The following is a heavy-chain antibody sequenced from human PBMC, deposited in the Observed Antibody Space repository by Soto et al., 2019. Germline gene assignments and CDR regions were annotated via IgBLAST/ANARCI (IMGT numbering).Heavy chain of an antibody. CDR3: ARAYGPGIQFSWFDP. CDR1: GGSMRGHY. V-gene: IGHV4-59*11. J-gene: IGHJ5*02. D-gene: IGHD3-10*01. CDR2: IYDSGRS. Sequence: SETLSLTCTVSGGSMRGHYWSWIRQPPGKGLEWIGFIYDSGRSDYNPSPKSRATISIDTSKNQFSLKLTSVTAADTAVYFCARAYGPGIQFSWFDPWGQGTLVTVSS.